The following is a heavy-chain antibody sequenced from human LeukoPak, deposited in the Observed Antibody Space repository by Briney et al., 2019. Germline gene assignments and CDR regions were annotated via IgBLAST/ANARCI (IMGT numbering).Heavy chain of an antibody. Sequence: ASVKVSCKASGYTFSDYYMHWVRQAPGQGLEWMGWINPNSGGTKYAQKFQGRVTMTRDTSISTAYMDMSSLRSDDTAVYYCARNLWFGESSDAFDMWGQGTMVTVSS. D-gene: IGHD3-10*01. V-gene: IGHV1-2*02. CDR2: INPNSGGT. CDR3: ARNLWFGESSDAFDM. J-gene: IGHJ3*02. CDR1: GYTFSDYY.